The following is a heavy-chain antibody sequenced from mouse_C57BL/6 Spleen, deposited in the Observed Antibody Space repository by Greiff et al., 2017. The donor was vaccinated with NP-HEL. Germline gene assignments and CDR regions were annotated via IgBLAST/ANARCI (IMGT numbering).Heavy chain of an antibody. V-gene: IGHV1-82*01. Sequence: VQLQQSGPELVKPGASVKISCKASGYAFSSSWMNWVKQRPGKGLEWIGRIYPGDGDTNYNGKFKGKATLTADKSSSTAYMQLSSLTSEDSAVYFCARWGDRDWYFDVWGTGTTVTVSS. D-gene: IGHD3-3*01. CDR1: GYAFSSSW. J-gene: IGHJ1*03. CDR2: IYPGDGDT. CDR3: ARWGDRDWYFDV.